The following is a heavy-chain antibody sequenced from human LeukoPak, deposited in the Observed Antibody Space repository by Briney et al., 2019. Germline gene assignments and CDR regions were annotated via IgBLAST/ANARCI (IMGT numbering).Heavy chain of an antibody. CDR3: ARSVYGDYVLFDY. V-gene: IGHV4-34*01. D-gene: IGHD4-17*01. CDR1: GGSFSGYY. Sequence: SETLSLTCAVYGGSFSGYYWSWIRQPPGKGLEWIGEINHSGSTNYNPSLKSRVTISVDTSKNQFSLKLSSVTAADTAVYYCARSVYGDYVLFDYWGQGTLVTVSS. J-gene: IGHJ4*02. CDR2: INHSGST.